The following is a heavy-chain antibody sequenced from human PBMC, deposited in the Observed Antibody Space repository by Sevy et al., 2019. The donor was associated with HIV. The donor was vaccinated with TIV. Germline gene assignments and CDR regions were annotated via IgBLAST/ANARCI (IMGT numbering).Heavy chain of an antibody. V-gene: IGHV3-48*01. J-gene: IGHJ4*02. CDR1: GFTFSTYN. D-gene: IGHD6-6*01. CDR2: ISSSSNTI. CDR3: TRGKGSSDY. Sequence: GGSLRLSCAASGFTFSTYNMNRVRQAPGKGLEWISYISSSSNTIDYADSVKGRFTISRDNAKNSVYLQMNSLRGEDTAVYYCTRGKGSSDYWGQGTLVTVSS.